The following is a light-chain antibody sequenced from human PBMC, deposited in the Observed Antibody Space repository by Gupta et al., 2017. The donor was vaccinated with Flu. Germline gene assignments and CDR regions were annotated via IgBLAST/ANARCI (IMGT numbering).Light chain of an antibody. V-gene: IGKV4-1*01. CDR1: KSVLYSSNNKNY. CDR2: WAS. CDR3: QQYYTTPT. J-gene: IGKJ1*01. Sequence: VTLGERATINCKSRKSVLYSSNNKNYVAWYQQKPGQPPKLLIYWASTRESGVPDRFSGSGSGTDFALTISSLQAEDVAVYYCQQYYTTPTFGQGTKVEIK.